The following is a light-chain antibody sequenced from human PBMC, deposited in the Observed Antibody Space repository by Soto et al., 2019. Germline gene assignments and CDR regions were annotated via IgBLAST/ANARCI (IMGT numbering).Light chain of an antibody. CDR2: DAS. CDR1: HSVSSY. J-gene: IGKJ4*01. V-gene: IGKV3-11*01. CDR3: QQSSSWLLI. Sequence: EIVLTPSPATLSLSPGERATLSCRASHSVSSYLAWYQQKPGQAPRLLIYDASTRATGIPARFSGSGSGTDFSLTISILEPEDFALYYCQQSSSWLLISGGGTKVDIK.